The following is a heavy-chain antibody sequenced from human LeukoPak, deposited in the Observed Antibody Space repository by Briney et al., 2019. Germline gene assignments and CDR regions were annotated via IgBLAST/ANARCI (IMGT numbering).Heavy chain of an antibody. CDR2: ISAYNGNT. Sequence: WASVKVSCKASGYTFTSYGISWVRQAPGQGLEWMGWISAYNGNTNYAQKLQGRVTMTTDTSTSTAYMELRSLRSDDTAVYYCARDLSYDSSGAYYYYGMDVWSQGTTVTVSS. V-gene: IGHV1-18*01. CDR3: ARDLSYDSSGAYYYYGMDV. CDR1: GYTFTSYG. J-gene: IGHJ6*02. D-gene: IGHD3-22*01.